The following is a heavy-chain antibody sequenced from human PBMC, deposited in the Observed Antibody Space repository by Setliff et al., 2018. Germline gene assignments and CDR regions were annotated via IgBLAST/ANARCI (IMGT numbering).Heavy chain of an antibody. CDR1: GYTFTSYG. CDR2: INAANGNT. Sequence: VASVKVSCKASGYTFTSYGVHWVRQAPGQRLEWMGWINAANGNTKYSQKFQGRVTITRDTSTSTAYMQLSSLGSEDTAVYYCVREGVDSRSSTDYRYYMDVWGKGTTVTVSS. V-gene: IGHV1-3*01. D-gene: IGHD3-22*01. CDR3: VREGVDSRSSTDYRYYMDV. J-gene: IGHJ6*03.